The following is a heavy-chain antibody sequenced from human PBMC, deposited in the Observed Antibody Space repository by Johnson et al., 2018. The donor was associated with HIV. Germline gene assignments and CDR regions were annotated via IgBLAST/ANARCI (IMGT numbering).Heavy chain of an antibody. Sequence: QVQLVESGGGLVKPGGSLRLSCAASGFTFSDYYMTWIRQAPGKGLEWLSFISSSGDIIRYADSVKGRFTISRDNAKNSLILQMNSLRDEDTAVYYCARRTGTGLFDIWGQGTLVTVSS. CDR3: ARRTGTGLFDI. D-gene: IGHD3-10*01. V-gene: IGHV3-11*04. J-gene: IGHJ3*02. CDR1: GFTFSDYY. CDR2: ISSSGDII.